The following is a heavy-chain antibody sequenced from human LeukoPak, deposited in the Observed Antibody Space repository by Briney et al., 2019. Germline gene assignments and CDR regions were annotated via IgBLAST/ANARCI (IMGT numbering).Heavy chain of an antibody. J-gene: IGHJ4*02. CDR2: ISYSSGSA. CDR3: AKGWYYDFWSGYDY. V-gene: IGHV3-23*01. CDR1: GFTFSSYS. Sequence: GGSLRLSCAASGFTFSSYSMNWVRQAPGKGLEWVSGISYSSGSAYYADSVKGRFTISRDNSKNTLYLQMNSLRAEDTAVYYCAKGWYYDFWSGYDYWGQGTLVTVSS. D-gene: IGHD3-3*01.